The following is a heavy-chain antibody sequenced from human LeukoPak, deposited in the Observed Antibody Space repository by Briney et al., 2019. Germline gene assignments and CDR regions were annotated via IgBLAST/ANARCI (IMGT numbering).Heavy chain of an antibody. V-gene: IGHV5-51*01. J-gene: IGHJ4*02. CDR3: ARRAVTTGYFDY. CDR1: GYSFTSYW. Sequence: GESLKISCKGSGYSFTSYWIAWVRQMPGKGLEWMGIIYPGDFDTRYSPSFQGQVTISADKSISTAYLQWCSLKASDTAVYYCARRAVTTGYFDYWGQGTLVTVSS. CDR2: IYPGDFDT. D-gene: IGHD4-17*01.